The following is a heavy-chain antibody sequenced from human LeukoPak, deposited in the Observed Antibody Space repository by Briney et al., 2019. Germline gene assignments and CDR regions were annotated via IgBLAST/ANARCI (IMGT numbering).Heavy chain of an antibody. Sequence: ASVKVSCKASGYTFTSYGISWVRQAPGQGLEWMGWISAYNGNTNYAQKLQGRVTMTTDTSTSTAYMELRSLRSDDTAAYYCARDPVLWFGESPRLFDYWGQGTLVTVSS. CDR1: GYTFTSYG. V-gene: IGHV1-18*01. J-gene: IGHJ4*02. D-gene: IGHD3-10*01. CDR3: ARDPVLWFGESPRLFDY. CDR2: ISAYNGNT.